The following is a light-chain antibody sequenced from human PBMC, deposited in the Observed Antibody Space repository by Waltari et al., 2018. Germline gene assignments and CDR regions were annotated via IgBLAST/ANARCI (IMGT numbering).Light chain of an antibody. CDR2: EAT. CDR1: STEVEGYDP. V-gene: IGLV2-8*01. J-gene: IGLJ3*02. CDR3: SSYAGGSSLM. Sequence: QSALTQPPSASGSLGQSITLSCPGISTEVEGYDPGSWYQQHPGKAPKLLIYEATKRPSGVPDRFSGSKSDNTASLAVSGLQAEDEADYYCSSYAGGSSLMFGGGTKLTVL.